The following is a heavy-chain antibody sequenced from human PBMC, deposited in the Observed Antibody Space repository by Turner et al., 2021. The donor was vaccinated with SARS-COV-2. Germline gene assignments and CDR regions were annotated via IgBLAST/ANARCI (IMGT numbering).Heavy chain of an antibody. J-gene: IGHJ6*02. CDR2: FYKIGSI. V-gene: IGHV4-59*08. CDR3: ARHQGSTSGYDHGMNV. D-gene: IGHD1-1*01. CDR1: GGSISSKS. Sequence: QVQLQESGPGLVRPSETLSFPCTVSGGSISSKSWSWIRQSPGRGLEWIGYFYKIGSIDYNPTLRSRVTISVDTSKNQLSLNLISMTAADTAVYYCARHQGSTSGYDHGMNVWGQGTAVIVSS.